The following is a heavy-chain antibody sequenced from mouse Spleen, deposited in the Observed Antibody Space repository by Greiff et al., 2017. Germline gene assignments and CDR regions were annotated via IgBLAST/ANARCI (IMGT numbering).Heavy chain of an antibody. V-gene: IGHV1-81*01. D-gene: IGHD2-4*01. CDR2: IYPRSGNT. CDR1: GYTFTSYG. J-gene: IGHJ3*01. Sequence: QVQLQQSGAELGRPGASVKLSCKASGYTFTSYGISWVKQRTGQGLEWIGEIYPRSGNTYYNEKFKGKATLTADKSSSTAYMELRSLTSEDSAVYFCAYDYDEAWFAYWGQGTLVTVSA. CDR3: AYDYDEAWFAY.